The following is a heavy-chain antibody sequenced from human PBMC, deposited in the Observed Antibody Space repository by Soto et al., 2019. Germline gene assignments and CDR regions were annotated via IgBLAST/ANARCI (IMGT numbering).Heavy chain of an antibody. J-gene: IGHJ6*02. V-gene: IGHV5-51*01. Sequence: GESLKISCKGSGYSFTSYWIGWVRQMPGKGLEWMGIIYPGDSDTRYSPSFQGQVTISADKSISTAYLQWSSLKASDTATYYCARHMKTTVTTYGMDVWGQGTTVTSP. CDR3: ARHMKTTVTTYGMDV. CDR1: GYSFTSYW. CDR2: IYPGDSDT. D-gene: IGHD4-17*01.